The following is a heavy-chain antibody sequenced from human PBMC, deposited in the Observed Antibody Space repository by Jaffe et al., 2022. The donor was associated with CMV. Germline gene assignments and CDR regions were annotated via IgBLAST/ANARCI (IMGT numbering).Heavy chain of an antibody. CDR1: GYSFTSYW. D-gene: IGHD2-15*01. CDR3: ARRATGCSGGSCYSRAYGMDV. J-gene: IGHJ6*02. Sequence: EVQLVQSGAEVKKPGESLKISCKGSGYSFTSYWIGWVRQMPGKGLEWMGIIYPGDSDTRYSPSFQGQVTISADKSISTAYLQWSSLKASDTAMYYCARRATGCSGGSCYSRAYGMDVWGQGTTVTVSS. CDR2: IYPGDSDT. V-gene: IGHV5-51*01.